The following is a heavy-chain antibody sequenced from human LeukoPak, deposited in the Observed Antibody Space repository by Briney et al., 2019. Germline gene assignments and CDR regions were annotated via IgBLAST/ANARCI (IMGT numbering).Heavy chain of an antibody. D-gene: IGHD3-22*01. CDR2: IRSKANSYAT. J-gene: IGHJ6*04. V-gene: IGHV3-73*01. CDR3: ARGPTMKMDV. CDR1: GFTFSGSA. Sequence: PGGSLRLSCTASGFTFSGSAMHWVRQASGKGLEWVGRIRSKANSYATVYAASVKGRFTISRDDSKNTAYLQMNSLRAEDTAVYYCARGPTMKMDVWGKGTTVTVSS.